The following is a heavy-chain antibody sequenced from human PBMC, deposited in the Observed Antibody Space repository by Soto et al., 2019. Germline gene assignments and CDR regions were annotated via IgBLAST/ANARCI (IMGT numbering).Heavy chain of an antibody. CDR1: GFTFSSYW. CDR2: INSDGSST. Sequence: EVQLVESGGGLVQPGGSLRLSCAASGFTFSSYWMHWVRQAPGKGLVWVSRINSDGSSTSYADSVKGRFSISRDNAKNTLYLQMNSLRAEDTAVYYCARDSPERYNWNLWFGGQGTLVTVSS. D-gene: IGHD1-7*01. J-gene: IGHJ4*02. CDR3: ARDSPERYNWNLWF. V-gene: IGHV3-74*01.